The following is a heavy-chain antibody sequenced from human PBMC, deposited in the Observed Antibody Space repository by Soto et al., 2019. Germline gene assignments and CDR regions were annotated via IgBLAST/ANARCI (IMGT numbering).Heavy chain of an antibody. CDR2: ISYDGSNK. CDR1: GFTFSSYA. J-gene: IGHJ2*01. Sequence: PGGSLRLSCAASGFTFSSYAMHWVRQAPGKGLEWVAVISYDGSNKYYADSVKGRFTISRDNSKNTLYLQMNSLRAEDTAVYYCARLILLLPGAPRLVMSFRTRRSSDL. V-gene: IGHV3-30-3*01. CDR3: ARLILLLPGAPRLVMSFRTRRSSDL. D-gene: IGHD3-16*01.